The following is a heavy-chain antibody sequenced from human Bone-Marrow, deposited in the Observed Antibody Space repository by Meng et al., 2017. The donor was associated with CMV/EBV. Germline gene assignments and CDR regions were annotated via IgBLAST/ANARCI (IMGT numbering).Heavy chain of an antibody. CDR1: GGSLSSYA. V-gene: IGHV1-69*05. D-gene: IGHD6-6*01. Sequence: SVQVSCKASGGSLSSYAISWVRQAPGQGLEGMGGIIPIFGTANYAQKFQGRVTITTDESTSTAYMELSSLRSEDSAVYYCASSSQGGNWFDPWGQGTLVTVSS. CDR3: ASSSQGGNWFDP. J-gene: IGHJ5*02. CDR2: IIPIFGTA.